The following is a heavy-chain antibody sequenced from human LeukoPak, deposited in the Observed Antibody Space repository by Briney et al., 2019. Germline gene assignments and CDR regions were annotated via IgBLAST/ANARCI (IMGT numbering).Heavy chain of an antibody. V-gene: IGHV3-33*06. CDR1: GFTFSSYG. CDR2: IWYDGSNK. Sequence: AGGSLRLSCAASGFTFSSYGMHWVRQAPGKGLEWVAVIWYDGSNKYYADSVKGRFTISRDNSKNTLYLQMNSLRAEDTAVYYCAKEREVYYDFWSGHYYYYGMDVWGQGTTVTVSS. D-gene: IGHD3-3*01. CDR3: AKEREVYYDFWSGHYYYYGMDV. J-gene: IGHJ6*02.